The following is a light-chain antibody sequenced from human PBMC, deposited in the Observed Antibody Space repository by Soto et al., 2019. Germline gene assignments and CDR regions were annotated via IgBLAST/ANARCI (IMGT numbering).Light chain of an antibody. CDR1: QSISSW. J-gene: IGKJ2*02. Sequence: DIQLTQSPSTLAASVGDRVTSTCRASQSISSWLAWYQQKPGKAPKLLIYKASSLESGVPSRFSGSGSGTEFTLTISSLQPDDFATYYCQQYSIYPCTFGQGTKVDIK. CDR2: KAS. CDR3: QQYSIYPCT. V-gene: IGKV1-5*03.